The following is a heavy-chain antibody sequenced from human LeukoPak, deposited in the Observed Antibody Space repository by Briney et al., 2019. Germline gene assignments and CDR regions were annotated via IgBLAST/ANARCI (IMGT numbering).Heavy chain of an antibody. CDR1: GFTFRNYG. CDR2: ISGSGGST. J-gene: IGHJ4*02. Sequence: PGGSLRLSCAASGFTFRNYGMSWVRQAPGKGLEWVPAISGSGGSTYYADSVKGRFTVSRDNSKNTLYLQMNSLRAEDTAVYYCAKDEWDIVVVPASILDYWGQGTLVTVSS. V-gene: IGHV3-23*01. CDR3: AKDEWDIVVVPASILDY. D-gene: IGHD2-2*01.